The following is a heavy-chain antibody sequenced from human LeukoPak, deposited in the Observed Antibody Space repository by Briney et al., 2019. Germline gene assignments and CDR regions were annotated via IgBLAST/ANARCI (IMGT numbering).Heavy chain of an antibody. D-gene: IGHD5-12*01. CDR1: GGPISSYY. CDR3: ARGGSGYDSFYYYGMDV. Sequence: SETLSLTCTVSGGPISSYYWSWIRQPPGKGLEWIGYIYDSGSTNYNPSLKSRVTISVDTSKNQFSLKLSSVTAADTAVYYCARGGSGYDSFYYYGMDVWGQGTTVTVSS. V-gene: IGHV4-59*01. CDR2: IYDSGST. J-gene: IGHJ6*02.